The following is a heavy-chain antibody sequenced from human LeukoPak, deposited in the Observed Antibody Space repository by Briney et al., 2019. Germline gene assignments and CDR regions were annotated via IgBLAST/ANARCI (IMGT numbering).Heavy chain of an antibody. D-gene: IGHD2-15*01. Sequence: ASVKVSCKASGYTFTGYHMHWVRQAPGQGLEWMGWINPNSGDTSYAQKFQGRFTMTRDTSISLAYMELSRLRSDDTAVYYCARGGVVVVVAAEKDNWFDPWGQGTLVTVSS. CDR3: ARGGVVVVVAAEKDNWFDP. CDR1: GYTFTGYH. J-gene: IGHJ5*02. V-gene: IGHV1-2*02. CDR2: INPNSGDT.